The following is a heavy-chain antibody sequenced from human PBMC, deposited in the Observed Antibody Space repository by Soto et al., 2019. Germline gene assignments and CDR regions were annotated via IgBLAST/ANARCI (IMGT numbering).Heavy chain of an antibody. D-gene: IGHD3-3*01. Sequence: GGSLRLSCAASGFTFSSYAMSWVSPAPGKGLEWVSATSCRGGSIDCADSVMGRFTITRDNSKNTRYLQMNSLRAEDTAVYYCAKLDYDFWSGYYSPAGWEPSPFYYYGMDVWGQGTTVTVSS. CDR3: AKLDYDFWSGYYSPAGWEPSPFYYYGMDV. V-gene: IGHV3-23*01. J-gene: IGHJ6*02. CDR1: GFTFSSYA. CDR2: TSCRGGSI.